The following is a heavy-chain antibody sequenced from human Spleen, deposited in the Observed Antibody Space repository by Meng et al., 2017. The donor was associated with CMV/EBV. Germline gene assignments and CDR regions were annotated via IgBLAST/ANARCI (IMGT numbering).Heavy chain of an antibody. CDR2: INHSGRP. Sequence: SQTLSLTCAVYGGSFNGYYWTWIRQSPGKGLEWIGEINHSGRPDYNPSLKSRVTISGDTSKNQFSLELSSVTAADTAVYYCARGVEGYQLLLYYLGQGTLVTVSS. D-gene: IGHD2-2*01. J-gene: IGHJ4*02. V-gene: IGHV4-34*01. CDR3: ARGVEGYQLLLYY. CDR1: GGSFNGYY.